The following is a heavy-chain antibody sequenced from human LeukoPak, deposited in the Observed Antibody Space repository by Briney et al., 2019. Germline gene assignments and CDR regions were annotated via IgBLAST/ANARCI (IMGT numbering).Heavy chain of an antibody. CDR1: GFTISTYA. V-gene: IGHV3-23*01. Sequence: GGSLGLSCAASGFTISTYAMSWVRQAPGKGLEWVSAISGSGVTTYYADSVKGRFTISRDNPKNTLYLQMNSLRAEDTAVYYCAKANTGYENFDYWGQGTLVTASS. CDR3: AKANTGYENFDY. D-gene: IGHD5-12*01. J-gene: IGHJ4*02. CDR2: ISGSGVTT.